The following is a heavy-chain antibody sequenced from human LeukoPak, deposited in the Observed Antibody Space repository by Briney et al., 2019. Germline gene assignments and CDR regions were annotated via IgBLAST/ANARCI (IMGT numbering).Heavy chain of an antibody. CDR2: IKQDGSEK. Sequence: GGSLRLSCAASGFTFSSYTINWVRQAPGKGLEWVANIKQDGSEKYYVDSVKGRFTISRDNAKNSLYLQMNSLRAEDTAVYYCARLGIGVVSDYWGQGTLVTVSS. V-gene: IGHV3-7*01. J-gene: IGHJ4*02. CDR1: GFTFSSYT. D-gene: IGHD3-22*01. CDR3: ARLGIGVVSDY.